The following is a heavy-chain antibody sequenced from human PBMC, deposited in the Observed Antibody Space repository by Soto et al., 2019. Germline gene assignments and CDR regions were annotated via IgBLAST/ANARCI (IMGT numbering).Heavy chain of an antibody. CDR1: GFTFSSYA. CDR3: EGFGGVN. Sequence: PGGSLRLSCAASGFTFSSYAMHWVRQAPGKGLEWVAVISYDGSNKYYADSVKGRFTISRDNSKNTLYLQMNSLRAEDTAVYYCEGFGGVNWGQGTLVTVSS. CDR2: ISYDGSNK. J-gene: IGHJ4*02. V-gene: IGHV3-30-3*01. D-gene: IGHD3-10*01.